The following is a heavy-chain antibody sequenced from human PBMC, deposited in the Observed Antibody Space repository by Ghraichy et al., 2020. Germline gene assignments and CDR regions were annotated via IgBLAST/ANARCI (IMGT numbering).Heavy chain of an antibody. V-gene: IGHV3-23*01. J-gene: IGHJ4*02. D-gene: IGHD6-13*01. CDR2: ISGSGGST. Sequence: GGSLRLSCAASGFTFSSYAMSWVRQAPGKGLEWVSAISGSGGSTYYADSVKGRFTISRDNSKNTLYLQMNSLRAEDTAVYYCAKVSVRQKLEGGFDYWGQGTLVTVSS. CDR3: AKVSVRQKLEGGFDY. CDR1: GFTFSSYA.